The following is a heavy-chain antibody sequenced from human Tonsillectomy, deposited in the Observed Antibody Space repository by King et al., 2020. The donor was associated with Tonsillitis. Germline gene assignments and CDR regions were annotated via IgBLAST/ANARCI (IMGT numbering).Heavy chain of an antibody. CDR3: AREVYSSSWSLRGFDF. CDR2: IYYSGST. D-gene: IGHD6-13*01. J-gene: IGHJ4*02. Sequence: QLQESGPGLVKPSETLSLTCTVSVAPFDSFYWGWIRQPPGKGLELIVFIYYSGSTYYNPSLKSPVTISVDTSKNQFSLKMNSVTPADTAVYYCAREVYSSSWSLRGFDFWGQGTLVTVSS. V-gene: IGHV4-59*01. CDR1: VAPFDSFY.